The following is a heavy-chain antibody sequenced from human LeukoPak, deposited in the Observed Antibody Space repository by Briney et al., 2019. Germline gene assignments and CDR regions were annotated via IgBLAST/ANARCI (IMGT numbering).Heavy chain of an antibody. Sequence: GGSLRLSCAASGFTFSNYWMHWVRQAPGKGLEWVSYIRSTNTIQYADSVKGRFTISRDDAKTSLYLQMNSLRAEDTAVYYCARKATTGYAFDIWGQGTMVTVSS. V-gene: IGHV3-69-1*01. D-gene: IGHD1-26*01. CDR2: IRSTNTI. CDR3: ARKATTGYAFDI. CDR1: GFTFSNYW. J-gene: IGHJ3*02.